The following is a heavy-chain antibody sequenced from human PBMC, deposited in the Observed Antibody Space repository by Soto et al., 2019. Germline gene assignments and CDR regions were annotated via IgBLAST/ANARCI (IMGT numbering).Heavy chain of an antibody. V-gene: IGHV4-39*01. D-gene: IGHD1-26*01. CDR3: ARHPLLRVGASISACDI. CDR2: IYVSGNT. J-gene: IGHJ3*02. Sequence: HLQLQESGPGLVKPSETLSLTCTVSDDSITSSTFYWVWLRKSPGKGLVWIGCIYVSGNTYNNPCLKSRVTVSGDTSKNQESLNLNEVTAADTAGYYCARHPLLRVGASISACDIWRQGTVFTVSS. CDR1: DDSITSSTFY.